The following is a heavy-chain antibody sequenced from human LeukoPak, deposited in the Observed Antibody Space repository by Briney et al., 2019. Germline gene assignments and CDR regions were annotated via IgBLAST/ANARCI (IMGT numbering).Heavy chain of an antibody. V-gene: IGHV3-23*01. Sequence: GGSLRLSCAASGFTFSSYAMSWVRQAPGKGLEWVSAISGSGGSTYYADSVKGRFTISRDNSKNTLYLQMNSPRAEDTAVYYCAKDLLEEYYDFWSGHPRAPSWGQGTLVTVSS. CDR3: AKDLLEEYYDFWSGHPRAPS. CDR2: ISGSGGST. D-gene: IGHD3-3*01. J-gene: IGHJ4*02. CDR1: GFTFSSYA.